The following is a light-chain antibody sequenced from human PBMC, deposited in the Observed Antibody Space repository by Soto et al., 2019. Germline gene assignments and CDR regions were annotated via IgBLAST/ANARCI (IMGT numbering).Light chain of an antibody. Sequence: DIQMTHSPSSLSACLLARGPMXSRSSQSISTYLIWYQQKPGKAPKLLIYATSSLQSGVPSRFSGSGSGTDFTLTNSSLQPEDFATYYCQQSYSTPPGTFGQGTKVDI. V-gene: IGKV1-39*01. CDR3: QQSYSTPPGT. J-gene: IGKJ1*01. CDR2: ATS. CDR1: QSISTY.